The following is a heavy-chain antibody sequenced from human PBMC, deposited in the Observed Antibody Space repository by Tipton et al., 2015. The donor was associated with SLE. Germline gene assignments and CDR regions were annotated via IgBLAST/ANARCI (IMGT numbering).Heavy chain of an antibody. CDR2: IHSGGST. CDR1: GFPLSSYA. V-gene: IGHV3-23*03. CDR3: ANDHRPIGLGVST. J-gene: IGHJ5*02. Sequence: SLRLSCAASGFPLSSYAMTWVRQVPGKGLECVSVIHSGGSTHYAESVKGRFSVSRDNSKNTLFLEMSSLRAEDTAIYYCANDHRPIGLGVSTWGQGTLVTVSS. D-gene: IGHD3-16*01.